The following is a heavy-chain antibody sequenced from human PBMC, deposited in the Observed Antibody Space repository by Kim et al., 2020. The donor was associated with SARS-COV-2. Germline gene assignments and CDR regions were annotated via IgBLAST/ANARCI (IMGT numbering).Heavy chain of an antibody. Sequence: SETLSLTCTVSGGSISSYYWSWIRQPPGKGLEWIGYIYYSGSTNYNPSLKSRVTISVDTSKNQFSLKLSSVTAADTAVYYCARALSYCSGGSCYSSLYDYWGQGTLVTVSS. CDR2: IYYSGST. CDR1: GGSISSYY. CDR3: ARALSYCSGGSCYSSLYDY. J-gene: IGHJ4*02. V-gene: IGHV4-59*13. D-gene: IGHD2-15*01.